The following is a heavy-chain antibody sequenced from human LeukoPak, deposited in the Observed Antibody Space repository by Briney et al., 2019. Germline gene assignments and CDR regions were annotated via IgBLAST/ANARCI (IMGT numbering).Heavy chain of an antibody. V-gene: IGHV4-4*07. CDR2: IYTSGST. CDR3: SEEIIIASYYCSHFCNFIDV. Sequence: PSETLSLTCTVSGGSISSYYWSWIRQPAGKGLEWIGRIYTSGSTNYNPSLKSRVTMSVDTSKNQFSLKLSSVTGPATAVSYFSEEIIIASYYCSHFCNFIDVWGKGTTVTVSS. J-gene: IGHJ6*03. D-gene: IGHD3-10*01. CDR1: GGSISSYY.